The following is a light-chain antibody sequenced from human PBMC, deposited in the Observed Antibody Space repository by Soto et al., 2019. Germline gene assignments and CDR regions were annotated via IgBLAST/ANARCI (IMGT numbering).Light chain of an antibody. J-gene: IGKJ5*01. CDR1: QSSGSNF. CDR3: QQRSNWIT. CDR2: ASV. Sequence: ELVLTQSPGSLSLSPGERATLSCKTSQSSGSNFVAWYQQKPGQAPRLLIYASVARATGIPARFSGSGSGTDFTLTISSLEPEDFAVYYCQQRSNWITFGQGTRLEIK. V-gene: IGKV3-11*01.